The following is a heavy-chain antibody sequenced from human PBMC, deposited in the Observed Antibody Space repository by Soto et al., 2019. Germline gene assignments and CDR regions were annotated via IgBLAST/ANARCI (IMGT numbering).Heavy chain of an antibody. D-gene: IGHD2-21*01. CDR1: GGSISSGGYY. V-gene: IGHV4-31*03. Sequence: ASETLSLTCTVSGGSISSGGYYWSWIRQHPGKGLEWIGYIYYSGSTYYNPSLKSRVTISVDTSKNQFSLKLSSVTAADTAVYYCARGSGYSLPWFDPWGQGTLVTVSS. CDR2: IYYSGST. CDR3: ARGSGYSLPWFDP. J-gene: IGHJ5*02.